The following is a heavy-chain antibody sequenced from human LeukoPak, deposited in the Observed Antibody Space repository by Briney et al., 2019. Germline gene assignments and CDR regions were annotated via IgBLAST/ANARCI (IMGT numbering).Heavy chain of an antibody. CDR1: VFTFSSYW. V-gene: IGHV3-7*01. J-gene: IGHJ6*02. CDR2: IKQDGSEK. Sequence: PGGSLRLCCAASVFTFSSYWMSSVRQAPGKGLEWVANIKQDGSEKYYVDSVKGRFTISRDNAKNSLYLQMNSLRAEDTAVYYCARDTAWELPFDYYYGMDVWGQGTTVTVSS. CDR3: ARDTAWELPFDYYYGMDV. D-gene: IGHD1-26*01.